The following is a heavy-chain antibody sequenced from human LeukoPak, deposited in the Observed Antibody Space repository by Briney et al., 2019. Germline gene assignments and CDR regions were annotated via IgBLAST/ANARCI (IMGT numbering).Heavy chain of an antibody. CDR1: GFTFSSYS. CDR2: ISSSSTYI. Sequence: GGSLRLSCAASGFTFSSYSMNWVRQAPGKGLEWVSSISSSSTYIFYADSVKGRFTISRDNAKNSLFLQMNSLTAEDTATYYCARVFGGNYGGDYWGQGTLVTVSS. J-gene: IGHJ4*02. CDR3: ARVFGGNYGGDY. D-gene: IGHD1-26*01. V-gene: IGHV3-21*01.